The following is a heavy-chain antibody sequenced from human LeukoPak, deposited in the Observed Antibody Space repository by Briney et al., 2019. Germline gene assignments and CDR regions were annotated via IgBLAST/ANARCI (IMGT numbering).Heavy chain of an antibody. V-gene: IGHV3-23*01. D-gene: IGHD3-22*01. CDR1: GFTFSSYG. Sequence: GGTLRLSCAASGFTFSSYGMNWVRQAPGKGLEWVSGISGSGISTYYADSVKGRFTISRDNSKNTLYLQMNSLRVEDTAVYYCAKSWNYYDSSGDDALDIWGQGTMVTVSS. J-gene: IGHJ3*02. CDR2: ISGSGIST. CDR3: AKSWNYYDSSGDDALDI.